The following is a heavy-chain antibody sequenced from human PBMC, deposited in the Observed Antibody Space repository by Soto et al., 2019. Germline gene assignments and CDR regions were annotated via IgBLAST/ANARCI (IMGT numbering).Heavy chain of an antibody. CDR1: GFTFSSRA. Sequence: EVQLLESGGGLVQPGGSLRLSCAASGFTFSSRAMSWVRQAPGKGLDWVSIISASGDNTYYADSVKGRCTISRDNSKNTLYLQVNSLRAEDTAVYYCAKLTYSDLWSGSHDSWGQGTLVTVSS. CDR3: AKLTYSDLWSGSHDS. CDR2: ISASGDNT. V-gene: IGHV3-23*01. J-gene: IGHJ4*02. D-gene: IGHD3-3*01.